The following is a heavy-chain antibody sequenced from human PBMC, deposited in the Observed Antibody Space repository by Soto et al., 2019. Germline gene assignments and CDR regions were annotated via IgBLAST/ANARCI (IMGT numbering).Heavy chain of an antibody. V-gene: IGHV3-21*03. J-gene: IGHJ4*02. CDR1: GFTFSSYS. CDR2: ISSSSSYI. Sequence: GSLRLSCAASGFTFSSYSMNWVRQAPGKGLEWVSSISSSSSYIYYADSVKGRFTISRDNAKNSLYLQMNSLRAEDTAVYYCARDNYDSSGYYRGAGDYWGQGTLVTVSS. CDR3: ARDNYDSSGYYRGAGDY. D-gene: IGHD3-22*01.